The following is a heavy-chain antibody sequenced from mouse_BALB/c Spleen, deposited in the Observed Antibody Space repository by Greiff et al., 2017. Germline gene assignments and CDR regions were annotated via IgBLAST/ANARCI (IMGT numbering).Heavy chain of an antibody. V-gene: IGHV5-6-4*01. Sequence: EVHLVESGGGLVKPGGSLKLSCAASGFTFSSYTMSWVRQTPEKRLEWVATISSGGSYTYYPDSVKGRFTISRDNAKNTLYLQMSSLKSEDTAMYYCTRGYYDYDGAMDYWGQGTSVTVSS. CDR2: ISSGGSYT. J-gene: IGHJ4*01. CDR1: GFTFSSYT. D-gene: IGHD2-4*01. CDR3: TRGYYDYDGAMDY.